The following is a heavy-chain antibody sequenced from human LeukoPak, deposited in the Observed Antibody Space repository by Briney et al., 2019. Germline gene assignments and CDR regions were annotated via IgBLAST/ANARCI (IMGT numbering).Heavy chain of an antibody. V-gene: IGHV4-34*01. J-gene: IGHJ4*02. D-gene: IGHD4-17*01. CDR2: INHSGSA. CDR1: GGSFSGYY. Sequence: SETLSLTCAVSGGSFSGYYRTWIRQPPGKGLEWIGEINHSGSANYNPSLKSRVTISLDTSRNQFSLKLSSVTAADTAVYYCARGQGTVTTHWGQGTLVTVSS. CDR3: ARGQGTVTTH.